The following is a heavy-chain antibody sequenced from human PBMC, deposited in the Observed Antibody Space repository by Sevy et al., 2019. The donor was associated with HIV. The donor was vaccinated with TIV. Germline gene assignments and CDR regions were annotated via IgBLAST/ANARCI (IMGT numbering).Heavy chain of an antibody. Sequence: GGSLRLSCAVSGFTLTTYAMHWVRQAPGKGLEWMAVTSYHDMNKYDAASVKGRLTISRDNSNNILYLQMNSLSPEDTAVYYCVRDGVPLTSHDSSGYLRTLDYWGQGTLVTVSS. D-gene: IGHD3-22*01. CDR2: TSYHDMNK. CDR3: VRDGVPLTSHDSSGYLRTLDY. V-gene: IGHV3-30*04. CDR1: GFTLTTYA. J-gene: IGHJ4*02.